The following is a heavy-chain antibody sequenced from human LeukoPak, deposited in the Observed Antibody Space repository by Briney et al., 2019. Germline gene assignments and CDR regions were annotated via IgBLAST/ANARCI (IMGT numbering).Heavy chain of an antibody. V-gene: IGHV4-59*01. D-gene: IGHD3-3*01. J-gene: IGHJ6*02. CDR1: GGSISSYY. Sequence: PSETLSLTCTVSGGSISSYYWSWIRQPPGKGLEWIGYIYNSGSTNYNPSLKSRVTISVDTSKNQFSLKLSSVTAADTAVYYCARDFYFWSGGYYYGMDVWGQGTTVTVSS. CDR3: ARDFYFWSGGYYYGMDV. CDR2: IYNSGST.